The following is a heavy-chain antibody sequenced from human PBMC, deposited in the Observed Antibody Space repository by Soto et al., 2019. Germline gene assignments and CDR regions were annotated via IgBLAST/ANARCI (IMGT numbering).Heavy chain of an antibody. J-gene: IGHJ6*02. Sequence: SETLSLTCSVSGGSIRDYFWTWIRQPPGKGLEWIGYISSSGTINYNSSLKSRVTISLDTSRNHFSLKLSSVTAADTAVYFCARDRKMVIPGNYYYYGMDVWGQGTTVT. CDR2: ISSSGTI. CDR3: ARDRKMVIPGNYYYYGMDV. CDR1: GGSIRDYF. V-gene: IGHV4-59*01. D-gene: IGHD2-8*01.